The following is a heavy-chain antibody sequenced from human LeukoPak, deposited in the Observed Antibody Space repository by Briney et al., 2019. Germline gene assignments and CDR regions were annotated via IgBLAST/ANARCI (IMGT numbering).Heavy chain of an antibody. CDR1: GFTFGDYA. V-gene: IGHV3-49*04. Sequence: GGSLRLSCTASGFTFGDYAMNWVRQAPGKGLEWVGFIRSKAYGGTREYAASVKGRFSISRDDSKSIAYLQMNSLKTEDTAVYYCTGGTTVTTEIDYWGQGTLVTVSS. CDR2: IRSKAYGGTR. D-gene: IGHD4-17*01. J-gene: IGHJ4*02. CDR3: TGGTTVTTEIDY.